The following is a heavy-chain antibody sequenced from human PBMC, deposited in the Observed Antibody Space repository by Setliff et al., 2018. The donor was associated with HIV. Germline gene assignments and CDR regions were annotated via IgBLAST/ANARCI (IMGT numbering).Heavy chain of an antibody. CDR3: ARGLTWIQVSPDYFDY. D-gene: IGHD5-18*01. CDR1: GFTFSSYA. CDR2: ISHDGSNK. J-gene: IGHJ4*02. V-gene: IGHV3-30-3*01. Sequence: PGGSLRLSCAASGFTFSSYAMHWVRQAPGKGLEWVAVISHDGSNKYYADSVKGRFTISRDNSKNSLYLQVNSLRAEDTAVYYCARGLTWIQVSPDYFDYWGQGTLVTVSS.